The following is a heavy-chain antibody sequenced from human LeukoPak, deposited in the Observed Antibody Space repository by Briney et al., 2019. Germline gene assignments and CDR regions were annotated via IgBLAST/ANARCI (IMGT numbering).Heavy chain of an antibody. J-gene: IGHJ6*03. D-gene: IGHD4-17*01. CDR3: ARVEGPPYGDYFLSILYYMDV. CDR2: IYYSGST. CDR1: GGSISSSSYF. V-gene: IGHV4-39*07. Sequence: SETLSLTCTVSGGSISSSSYFWGWIRQPPGKGLAWIGSIYYSGSTYYNPSLKSRVTISVDTSKNQFSLKLSSVTAADTAVYYCARVEGPPYGDYFLSILYYMDVWGKGTTVTVSS.